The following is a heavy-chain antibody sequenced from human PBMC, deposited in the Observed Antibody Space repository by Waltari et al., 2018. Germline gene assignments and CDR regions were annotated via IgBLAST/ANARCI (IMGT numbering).Heavy chain of an antibody. V-gene: IGHV3-7*01. CDR1: EFSFSLYW. CDR3: ARGGAS. D-gene: IGHD1-26*01. J-gene: IGHJ5*02. Sequence: ELQLVESGGGLVQPGGSLRLSCAASEFSFSLYWMNWVRQAPGKGLEWVANIKQDGTEKYYVDSVRGRFTISRDNAKNSVYLQMNSLRDEDTAVYYCARGGASWGQGTLVTVSS. CDR2: IKQDGTEK.